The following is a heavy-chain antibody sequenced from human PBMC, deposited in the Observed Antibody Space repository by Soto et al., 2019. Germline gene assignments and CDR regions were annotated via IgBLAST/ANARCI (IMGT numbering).Heavy chain of an antibody. D-gene: IGHD3-3*01. CDR1: GSSFHGFY. CDR2: INHSGGT. CDR3: ARGTRITMHSL. Sequence: SLTCAVYGSSFHGFYWSWIRQSPGKGLEWIGEINHSGGTKYNSSLKSRVTISIDTPKNQFSLKMTSVTAADTAVYYCARGTRITMHSLWGQGALVTVSS. J-gene: IGHJ4*02. V-gene: IGHV4-34*01.